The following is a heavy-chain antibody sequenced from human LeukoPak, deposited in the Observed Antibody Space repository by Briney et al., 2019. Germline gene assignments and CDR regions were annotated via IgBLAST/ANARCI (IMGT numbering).Heavy chain of an antibody. V-gene: IGHV3-43D*03. D-gene: IGHD2-2*01. CDR1: GFTFDDYA. CDR3: AKDHCSSTSCYFDY. CDR2: ISWDSGST. J-gene: IGHJ4*02. Sequence: GGSLRLSCAASGFTFDDYAMHWVRQAPGKGLEWVSLISWDSGSTYYADSVKGRFTISRDNSKNSLYLQMNSLSAEDTALYYCAKDHCSSTSCYFDYWGQGTLVTVSS.